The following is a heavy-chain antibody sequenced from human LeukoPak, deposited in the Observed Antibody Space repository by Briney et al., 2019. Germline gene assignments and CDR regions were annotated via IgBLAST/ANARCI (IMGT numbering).Heavy chain of an antibody. CDR1: GFTFSSYS. CDR2: ISSSSYI. V-gene: IGHV3-21*01. CDR3: ARDRRTMVVTGVFDY. Sequence: GGSLRLSCAASGFTFSSYSMNWVRQAPGKGLEWVSSISSSSYIYYADSVKGRFTISRDNAKNSLYLQMNSLRAEDTAVYYCARDRRTMVVTGVFDYWGQGTLVTVSS. D-gene: IGHD4-23*01. J-gene: IGHJ4*02.